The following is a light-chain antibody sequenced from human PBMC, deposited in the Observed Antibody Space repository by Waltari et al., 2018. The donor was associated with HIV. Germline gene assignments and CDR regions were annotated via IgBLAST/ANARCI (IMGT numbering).Light chain of an antibody. CDR3: STWDWGLLTHV. CDR1: SSDVGGYNL. Sequence: QSALTQPASVSGSPGQSITISCTGTSSDVGGYNLVSWYQQHPGKAPKLMIYEVSKRPSGVSNRFSGSKSGNTASLTISGLQPEDEADYFCSTWDWGLLTHVFGAGTRVTVL. CDR2: EVS. J-gene: IGLJ1*01. V-gene: IGLV2-23*02.